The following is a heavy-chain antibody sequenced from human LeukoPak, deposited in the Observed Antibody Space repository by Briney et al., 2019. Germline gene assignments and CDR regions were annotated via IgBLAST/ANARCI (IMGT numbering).Heavy chain of an antibody. J-gene: IGHJ4*02. V-gene: IGHV4-61*02. Sequence: PSQTLSLTCTVSGDSISTNSYYWSWVRQPAGKGLEWIGRIYTSGSTDYNPSLKSRVTISVDTSKNQFSLKLNSVTAADTAVYFCARRAYSAAYWKHFDYWGQGTLVTVSS. CDR3: ARRAYSAAYWKHFDY. D-gene: IGHD1-1*01. CDR2: IYTSGST. CDR1: GDSISTNSYY.